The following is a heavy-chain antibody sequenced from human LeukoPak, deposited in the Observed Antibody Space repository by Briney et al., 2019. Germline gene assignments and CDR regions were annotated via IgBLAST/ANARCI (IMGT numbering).Heavy chain of an antibody. V-gene: IGHV1-8*01. D-gene: IGHD5-12*01. CDR3: ARLTNSGTEGFDY. CDR2: MNANSGNT. J-gene: IGHJ4*02. Sequence: GASVKVSCKASGYTFTSYDINWVRQATGQGLEWMGWMNANSGNTGYAQRFQGRVTMTRNTSISTAYMELSSLRSEDTAVYYCARLTNSGTEGFDYWGQGTLVTVSS. CDR1: GYTFTSYD.